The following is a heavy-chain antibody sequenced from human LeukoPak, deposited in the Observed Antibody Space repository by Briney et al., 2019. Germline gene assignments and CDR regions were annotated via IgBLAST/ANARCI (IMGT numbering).Heavy chain of an antibody. V-gene: IGHV1-24*01. CDR3: ASSYYGSGSYYYVKLLPPLRHMDV. CDR2: FDPEDGER. CDR1: GYTLTELS. J-gene: IGHJ6*03. Sequence: ASVKVSCKVSGYTLTELSMHWVRQAPGKGLEWMGGFDPEDGERFYAQKFQGRVTMTEDTSTDTAYMELSSLRSEDTAVYYCASSYYGSGSYYYVKLLPPLRHMDVWGKGTTVTVSS. D-gene: IGHD3-10*01.